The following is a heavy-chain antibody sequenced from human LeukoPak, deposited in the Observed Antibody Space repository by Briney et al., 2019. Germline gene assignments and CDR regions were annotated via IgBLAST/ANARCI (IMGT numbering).Heavy chain of an antibody. V-gene: IGHV3-43*01. D-gene: IGHD3-10*02. CDR3: ANELHTMFFDY. CDR1: GFNFDRYT. Sequence: GGSLRLSCATSGFNFDRYTIHWVRQAPGKGLEWVSLAGWAGGTTFYSDSVRGRFTISRDSGRKSVYLQMNSLTTDDTAFYFCANELHTMFFDYSAQGALVTVSS. J-gene: IGHJ4*02. CDR2: AGWAGGTT.